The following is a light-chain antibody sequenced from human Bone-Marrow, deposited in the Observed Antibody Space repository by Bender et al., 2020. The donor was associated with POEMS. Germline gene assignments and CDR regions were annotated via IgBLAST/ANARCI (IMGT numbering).Light chain of an antibody. CDR2: DDT. V-gene: IGLV3-21*03. Sequence: SYVLTQPPSVSVAPGKTARISCGGDDIGSKSVHWYQQKPGQAPVLVVHDDTDRPSGIPERFSGSNSGNTATLTITWVEAGDEADYYCQVWDSSSDHMVFGGGTKLTVL. CDR1: DIGSKS. CDR3: QVWDSSSDHMV. J-gene: IGLJ2*01.